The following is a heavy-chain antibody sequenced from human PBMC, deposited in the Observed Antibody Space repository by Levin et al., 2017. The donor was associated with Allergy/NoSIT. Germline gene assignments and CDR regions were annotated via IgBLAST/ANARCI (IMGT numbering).Heavy chain of an antibody. D-gene: IGHD5-24*01. V-gene: IGHV4-59*08. CDR3: ARLRDGYNYSPFDM. CDR1: GGSMKSFY. CDR2: IYHTGNA. J-gene: IGHJ3*02. Sequence: KSSETLSLTCTASGGSMKSFYWTWIRQPPGKELEWIAYIYHTGNANYNPSLRSRVIISLDTSKNQVSLKLASVTAADTAVYYCARLRDGYNYSPFDMWGQGTMVTVSS.